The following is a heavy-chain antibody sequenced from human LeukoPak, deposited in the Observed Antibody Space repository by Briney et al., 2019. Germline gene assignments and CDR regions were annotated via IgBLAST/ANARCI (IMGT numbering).Heavy chain of an antibody. V-gene: IGHV3-23*01. Sequence: GGSLRLSCAASGFTVSSNYMNWVRQAPGKGLEWVSAITGSGSTTYYAESVRGRFTISRDNSKNTLYLQMNSLRAEDTAVYFCAKAWYGAYIDDYWGQGTLVTVSS. CDR3: AKAWYGAYIDDY. J-gene: IGHJ4*02. CDR2: ITGSGSTT. CDR1: GFTVSSNY. D-gene: IGHD4-17*01.